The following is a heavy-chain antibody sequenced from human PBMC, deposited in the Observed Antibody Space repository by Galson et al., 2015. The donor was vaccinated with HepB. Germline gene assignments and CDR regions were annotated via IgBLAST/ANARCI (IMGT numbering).Heavy chain of an antibody. J-gene: IGHJ5*02. V-gene: IGHV3-15*01. Sequence: SLRLSCAASGFTFSNAWMSWVRQAPGKGLEWVGRIKSKTDGGTTDYAAPVKGRFTISRDDSKNTLYLQMNSLKTEDTAVYYCTTDPKYCSSTSCYRLHWFDPWGQGTLVTVSS. CDR3: TTDPKYCSSTSCYRLHWFDP. CDR1: GFTFSNAW. CDR2: IKSKTDGGTT. D-gene: IGHD2-2*01.